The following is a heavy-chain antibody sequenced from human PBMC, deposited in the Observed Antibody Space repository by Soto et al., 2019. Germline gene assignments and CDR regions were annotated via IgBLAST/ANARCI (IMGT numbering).Heavy chain of an antibody. CDR3: ARVILGSVNWFDP. CDR2: IYYSGST. D-gene: IGHD7-27*01. J-gene: IGHJ5*02. CDR1: GGSISSYY. Sequence: PETLSLTCTVSGGSISSYYWSWIRQPPGKGLEWIGYIYYSGSTNYNPSLKSRVTISVDTSKNQFSLKLSSVTAADTAVYYCARVILGSVNWFDPWGQGTLVTVSS. V-gene: IGHV4-59*01.